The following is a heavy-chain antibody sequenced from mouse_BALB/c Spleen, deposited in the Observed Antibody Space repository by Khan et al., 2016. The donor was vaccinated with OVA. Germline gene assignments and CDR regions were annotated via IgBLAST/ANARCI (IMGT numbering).Heavy chain of an antibody. Sequence: VQLKQSGPELVKPGASVKMSCKVSGYTFTSYVMHWVKQKPGLGLEWIGYIYPFNDDTKYNENFKGKATLTSDKSSSTAFMELSSLTSEDSAVYYCAPVGNYYVSFAYWGQGTLVTVSA. CDR2: IYPFNDDT. J-gene: IGHJ3*01. V-gene: IGHV1S136*01. CDR1: GYTFTSYV. D-gene: IGHD1-1*01. CDR3: APVGNYYVSFAY.